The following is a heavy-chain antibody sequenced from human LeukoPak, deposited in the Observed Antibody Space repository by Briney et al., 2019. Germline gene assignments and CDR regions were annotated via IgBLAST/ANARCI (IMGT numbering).Heavy chain of an antibody. CDR3: ARDDYDAFDI. V-gene: IGHV3-48*01. CDR1: GFTFSSYS. CDR2: ISSSSTI. J-gene: IGHJ3*02. Sequence: GGSLRLSCAASGFTFSSYSMNWVRQAPGMGLEWVSYISSSSTIYYADSVKGRFTISRDNAKNSLYLQMNSLRAENTAVYYCARDDYDAFDIWGQGTMVTVSS. D-gene: IGHD4-17*01.